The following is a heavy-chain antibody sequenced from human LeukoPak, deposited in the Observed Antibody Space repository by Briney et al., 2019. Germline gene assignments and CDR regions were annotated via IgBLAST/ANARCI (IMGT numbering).Heavy chain of an antibody. V-gene: IGHV3-23*01. CDR2: ISDTRT. D-gene: IGHD3-10*01. CDR1: GFTFSTNP. CDR3: AKDLFSGSGRAGNMDV. J-gene: IGHJ6*03. Sequence: PGGSLRLSCAASGFTFSTNPMSWVRQAPGKGLEWVSAISDTRTYYADAVKGRFTISRDNSKNTVFLQMNSLRAEGTAVYYCAKDLFSGSGRAGNMDVWGKGTTVTVSS.